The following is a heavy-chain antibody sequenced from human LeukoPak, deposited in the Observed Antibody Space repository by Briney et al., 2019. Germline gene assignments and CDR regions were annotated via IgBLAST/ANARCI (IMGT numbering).Heavy chain of an antibody. CDR3: AKDFPVPAALGGFDY. V-gene: IGHV3-30*18. J-gene: IGHJ4*02. Sequence: GRSLRLSCAASGFTFSSYGMHWVRQAPGKGLXXXXXISYDGSNKYYADSVKGRFTISRDNSKNTLYLQMNSLRAEDTAVYYCAKDFPVPAALGGFDYWGQGTLVTVSS. D-gene: IGHD2-2*01. CDR2: ISYDGSNK. CDR1: GFTFSSYG.